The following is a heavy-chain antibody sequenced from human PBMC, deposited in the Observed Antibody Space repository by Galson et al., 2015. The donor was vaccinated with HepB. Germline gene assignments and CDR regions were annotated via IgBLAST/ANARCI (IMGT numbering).Heavy chain of an antibody. J-gene: IGHJ4*02. CDR3: ARFRYDSSGYIYGYFDY. D-gene: IGHD3-22*01. CDR2: ISYDGSNK. Sequence: SLRLSCAASGFTFSSYAMHWVRQAPGKGLEWVAVISYDGSNKYYADSVKGRLTISRDNSKNTLYLQMNSLRAEDTAVYYCARFRYDSSGYIYGYFDYWGQGTLVTVSS. V-gene: IGHV3-30*04. CDR1: GFTFSSYA.